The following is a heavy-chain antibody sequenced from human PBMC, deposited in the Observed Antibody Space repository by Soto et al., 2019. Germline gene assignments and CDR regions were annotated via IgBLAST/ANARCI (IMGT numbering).Heavy chain of an antibody. CDR1: GGSISSYY. J-gene: IGHJ6*02. Sequence: SETLSLTCTVSGGSISSYYWSWIRQPPGKGLELIGYIYYSGSTYYNPSLKSRVTISVDTSKNQFSLKLSSVTAADTAVYYCAREGYYYGMDVWGQGTTVTVSS. V-gene: IGHV4-59*04. CDR2: IYYSGST. CDR3: AREGYYYGMDV.